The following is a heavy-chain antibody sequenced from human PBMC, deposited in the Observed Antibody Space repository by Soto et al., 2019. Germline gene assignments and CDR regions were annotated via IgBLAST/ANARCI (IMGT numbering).Heavy chain of an antibody. Sequence: QVQLVESGGGVVQTGRSLRLSCAASGFTFSSYGMHWVRQAPGKGLEWVAVMSYDGSKKFYADSVKGRFTISRDNSKNTLYLQMNSLRGEDTAVYYCTKDGDPRYYYYGMDVWGQGTTVTVSS. CDR3: TKDGDPRYYYYGMDV. J-gene: IGHJ6*02. CDR2: MSYDGSKK. D-gene: IGHD7-27*01. V-gene: IGHV3-30*18. CDR1: GFTFSSYG.